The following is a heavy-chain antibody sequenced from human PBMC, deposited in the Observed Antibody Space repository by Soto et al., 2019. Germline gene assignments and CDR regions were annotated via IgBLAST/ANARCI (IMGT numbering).Heavy chain of an antibody. J-gene: IGHJ6*02. CDR1: GHTFTSSY. V-gene: IGHV1-46*01. CDR3: ARVLKEDSASYYDYAMDV. Sequence: ASVKVSCKASGHTFTSSYVHWVRQAPGHGLEWMGVINPRGGSTNYAQKFQGRVTMTRDTSTSTVYMELSSLRSEDTAVYYCARVLKEDSASYYDYAMDVWGQGTTVTV. CDR2: INPRGGST.